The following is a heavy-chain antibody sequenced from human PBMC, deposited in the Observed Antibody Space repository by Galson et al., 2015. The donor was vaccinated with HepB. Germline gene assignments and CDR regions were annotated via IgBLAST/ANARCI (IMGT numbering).Heavy chain of an antibody. CDR1: GFTFSSYA. D-gene: IGHD5-12*01. CDR3: AKLGSGSDGAFDI. V-gene: IGHV3-23*01. CDR2: ISGSGGST. Sequence: SLRLSCAASGFTFSSYAMSWVRQAPGKGLEWVSAISGSGGSTYYADSVKGRFTISRDNSKNTLYLQMNSLRAEDTAVYYCAKLGSGSDGAFDIWGQGTMVTVSS. J-gene: IGHJ3*02.